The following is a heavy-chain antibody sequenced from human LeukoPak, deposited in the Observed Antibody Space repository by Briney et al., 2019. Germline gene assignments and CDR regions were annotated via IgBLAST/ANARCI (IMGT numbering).Heavy chain of an antibody. CDR2: ISSSSSYI. D-gene: IGHD3-10*01. CDR1: GFTFSSYS. CDR3: ARDYGSGSSQYYFDY. Sequence: GGSLRLSCAASGFTFSSYSMNWVRQAPGKGLEWVSAISSSSSYIYCADSVKGRFTISRDNAKNSPYLKMNRLRAEDTAVYYCARDYGSGSSQYYFDYWGQGTLVTVSS. V-gene: IGHV3-21*01. J-gene: IGHJ4*02.